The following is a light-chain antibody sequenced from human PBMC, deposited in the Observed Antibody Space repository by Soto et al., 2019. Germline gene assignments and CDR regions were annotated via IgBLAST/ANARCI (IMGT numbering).Light chain of an antibody. J-gene: IGKJ5*01. CDR3: QQRSNWPT. V-gene: IGKV3-11*01. CDR2: DTS. CDR1: QSVSSN. Sequence: EVVVTQSPATLSVSPGERATLSCRASQSVSSNLAWYQQKPGQAPRLLIYDTSNRATGVPARFSGSGSGTDFTPTISSLEPEDFAVYYCQQRSNWPTFGQGTRLEIK.